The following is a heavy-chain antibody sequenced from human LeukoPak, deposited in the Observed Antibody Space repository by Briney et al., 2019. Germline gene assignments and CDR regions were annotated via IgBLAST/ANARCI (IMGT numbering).Heavy chain of an antibody. Sequence: GGSLRLSCTASGFTFGDFAITWVRQAPGKGLETVGLIRSKTNGGTTEYAASVKGRFTISRDDSKSIAYLQMNSLKTEDTGVYYCAHDSSGCNYYFDSWGQGTLVTVSS. CDR1: GFTFGDFA. V-gene: IGHV3-49*04. D-gene: IGHD3-22*01. CDR2: IRSKTNGGTT. J-gene: IGHJ4*02. CDR3: AHDSSGCNYYFDS.